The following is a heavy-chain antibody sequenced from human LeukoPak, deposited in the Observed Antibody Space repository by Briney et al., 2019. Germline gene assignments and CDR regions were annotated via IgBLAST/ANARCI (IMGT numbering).Heavy chain of an antibody. V-gene: IGHV4-39*01. CDR1: GGSISSSSYY. J-gene: IGHJ3*02. CDR2: IYYSGGS. CDR3: ARTDPPFGRSYFGDLGPFDI. Sequence: PSETLSLTCSVSGGSISSSSYYWGWIRQPPGKGLEGVGTIYYSGGSSYNPSLKSRVTISIDTSKNQFSLNLISVIAADTAVYYCARTDPPFGRSYFGDLGPFDIWGPGTMVTVSS. D-gene: IGHD3-10*01.